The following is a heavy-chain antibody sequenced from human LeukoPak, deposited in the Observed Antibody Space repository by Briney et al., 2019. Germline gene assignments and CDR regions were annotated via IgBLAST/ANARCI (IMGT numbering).Heavy chain of an antibody. Sequence: GSLRLSCAASGFTFSSYGMSWVRQAPGKGLEWIGSIYYSGSTYYNPSLKSRVTISVDTSKNQFSLKLSSVTAADTAVYYCAREPDAFDIWGQGTMVTVSS. CDR2: IYYSGST. CDR3: AREPDAFDI. J-gene: IGHJ3*02. CDR1: GFTFSSYG. V-gene: IGHV4-39*07.